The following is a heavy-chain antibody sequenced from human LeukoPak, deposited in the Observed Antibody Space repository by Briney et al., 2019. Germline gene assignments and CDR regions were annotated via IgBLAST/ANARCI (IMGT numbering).Heavy chain of an antibody. V-gene: IGHV4-39*07. Sequence: SETLSLTCTVSGGSISSYYWGWIRQPPGKGLEWIGSIYYSGSTYYNPSLKSRVTISVDTSKNQFSLKLSSVTAADTAVYYCARSPLGAGYRGAFDIWGQGTMVTVSS. D-gene: IGHD5-24*01. CDR3: ARSPLGAGYRGAFDI. CDR1: GGSISSYY. CDR2: IYYSGST. J-gene: IGHJ3*02.